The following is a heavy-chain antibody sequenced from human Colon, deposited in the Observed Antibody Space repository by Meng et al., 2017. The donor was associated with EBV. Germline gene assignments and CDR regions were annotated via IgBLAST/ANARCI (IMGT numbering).Heavy chain of an antibody. CDR2: IHHSWSA. CDR1: GGSRGNCNYH. V-gene: IGHV4-30-4*01. D-gene: IGHD2-21*01. CDR3: ASFDHIPRRNYFDY. Sequence: QVSGPQLGEPSHTRSLTRTVSGGSRGNCNYHWICLRQPPRKGLEWIGYIHHSWSAYYNPSLKSRVSISVDTSKSQFSLNLNSMTAADTAVYYCASFDHIPRRNYFDYWGQGTLVTVSS. J-gene: IGHJ4*02.